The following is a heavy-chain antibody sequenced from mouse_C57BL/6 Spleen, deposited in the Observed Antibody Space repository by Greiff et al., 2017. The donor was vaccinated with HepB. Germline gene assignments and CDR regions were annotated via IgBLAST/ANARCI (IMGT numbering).Heavy chain of an antibody. D-gene: IGHD1-1*01. CDR1: GYTFTDYY. V-gene: IGHV1-19*01. CDR2: INPYNGGT. Sequence: VQLQQSGPVLVKPGASVKMSCKASGYTFTDYYMNWVKQSHGKSLEWIGVINPYNGGTSYNQKFKGKATLTVDKSSSTAYMELNSLTSEDSAVYYCARSDGSFYYYAMDYWGQGTSVTVSS. J-gene: IGHJ4*01. CDR3: ARSDGSFYYYAMDY.